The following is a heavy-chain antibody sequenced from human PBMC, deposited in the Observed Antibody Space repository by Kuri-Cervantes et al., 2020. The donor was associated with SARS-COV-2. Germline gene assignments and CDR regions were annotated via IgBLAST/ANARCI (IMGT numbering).Heavy chain of an antibody. V-gene: IGHV1-3*01. J-gene: IGHJ5*02. CDR3: ARRYSGSYGSYWFDP. D-gene: IGHD1-26*01. CDR2: INAGNGNT. CDR1: GYTFTSYA. Sequence: ASVKVSCKASGYTFTSYAMHWVRQAPGQRLEWMGWINAGNGNTKYSQELQGRVTMTTDTSTSTAYMELRSLRSDDTAVYYCARRYSGSYGSYWFDPWGQGTLVTVSS.